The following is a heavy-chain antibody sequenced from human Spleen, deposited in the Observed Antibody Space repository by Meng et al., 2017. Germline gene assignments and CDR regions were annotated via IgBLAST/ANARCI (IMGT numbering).Heavy chain of an antibody. J-gene: IGHJ3*02. CDR3: ATKSVDYDLLTGFHLIAFDI. V-gene: IGHV4-39*07. D-gene: IGHD3-9*01. CDR2: IDHSETT. CDR1: GGSISSSSYF. Sequence: SETLSLTCTVSGGSISSSSYFWGWIRQSPGKGLEWIGSIDHSETTYYNPSLRSQVTISVDTSKNQFSLRLISVTAADTAVYYCATKSVDYDLLTGFHLIAFDIWGQGTMVTVSS.